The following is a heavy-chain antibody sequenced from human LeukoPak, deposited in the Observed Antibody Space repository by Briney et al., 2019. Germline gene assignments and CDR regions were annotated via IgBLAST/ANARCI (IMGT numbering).Heavy chain of an antibody. D-gene: IGHD5-18*01. CDR3: ARDLSGVTGYTYGRGIDY. V-gene: IGHV3-7*01. J-gene: IGHJ4*02. CDR2: IKKDGSEK. CDR1: GFTFSNAW. Sequence: GGSLRLSCAASGFTFSNAWMSWVRQAPGKGLEWVANIKKDGSEKYYVDSVRGRFTISRDNAKTSLYLQMNSLRAEDTAVYYCARDLSGVTGYTYGRGIDYWGQGTLVTVSS.